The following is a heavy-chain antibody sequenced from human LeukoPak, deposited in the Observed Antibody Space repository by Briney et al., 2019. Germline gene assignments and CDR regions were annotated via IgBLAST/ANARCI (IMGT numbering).Heavy chain of an antibody. CDR2: INHSGST. CDR3: ARGGVDYYGSGSYYKRKYYFDY. V-gene: IGHV4-34*01. Sequence: SETLSPTCAVYGGSFSGYYWSWIRQPPGKGLEWIGEINHSGSTNYNPSLKSRVTISVDTSKNQFSLKLSSVTAADTAVYYCARGGVDYYGSGSYYKRKYYFDYWGQGTLVTVSS. CDR1: GGSFSGYY. D-gene: IGHD3-10*01. J-gene: IGHJ4*02.